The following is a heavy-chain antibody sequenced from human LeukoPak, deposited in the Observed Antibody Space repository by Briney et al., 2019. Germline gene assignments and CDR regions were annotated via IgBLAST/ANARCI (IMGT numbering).Heavy chain of an antibody. CDR3: AKDSRYYDSSGYYWGASDI. D-gene: IGHD3-22*01. CDR1: GFTFYDYA. Sequence: GGSLRLSCAASGFTFYDYAMHWVRQAPGKGLEWVSLISGDGGSTYYADAVKGRFTISRDSSKNSLYLQMNSLRTEDTALYYCAKDSRYYDSSGYYWGASDIWGQGTMVTVSS. J-gene: IGHJ3*02. CDR2: ISGDGGST. V-gene: IGHV3-43*02.